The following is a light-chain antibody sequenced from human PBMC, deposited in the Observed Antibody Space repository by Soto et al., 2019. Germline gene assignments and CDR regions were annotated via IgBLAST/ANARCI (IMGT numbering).Light chain of an antibody. CDR3: MQALQTPYT. CDR2: LGS. CDR1: QRLLHSNGNTF. J-gene: IGKJ2*01. Sequence: DIVMTQSPPSLTVTPGEPASISCRSSQRLLHSNGNTFLDWYLQKPGQSPQLLSYLGSNRGTGVPDRVSGSEAGTDFTLKISRVEAEDVGVYYCMQALQTPYTFGEGTKLEIK. V-gene: IGKV2-28*01.